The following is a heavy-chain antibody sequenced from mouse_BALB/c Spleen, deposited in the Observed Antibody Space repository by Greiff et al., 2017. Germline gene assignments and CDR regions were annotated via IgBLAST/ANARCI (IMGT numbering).Heavy chain of an antibody. V-gene: IGHV2-2*02. Sequence: QVQLKESGPGLVQPSQSLSITCTVSGFSLTSYGVHWVRQSPGKGLEWLGVIWSGGSTDYNSDFISRLSISKDNSKSQVYFKMNRLQANDTAIYYCARKGGSGYDYYAMDYWGQGTSVTVSS. CDR3: ARKGGSGYDYYAMDY. J-gene: IGHJ4*01. CDR2: IWSGGST. CDR1: GFSLTSYG. D-gene: IGHD1-1*01.